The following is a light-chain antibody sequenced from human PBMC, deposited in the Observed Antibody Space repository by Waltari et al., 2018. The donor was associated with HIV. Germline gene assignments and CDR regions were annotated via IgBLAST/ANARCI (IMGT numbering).Light chain of an antibody. CDR1: NLRTYY. V-gene: IGLV3-19*01. CDR3: KTRDRSGNLYV. J-gene: IGLJ1*01. CDR2: GKN. Sequence: SSEVTQVPAVSVALGQTVKITCQGDNLRTYYESWYQQRPGQAPVLVSYGKNKRPSEIPDRFSSSASRNTASLTITGAQAEDEADYYCKTRDRSGNLYVFGTGTTVTVL.